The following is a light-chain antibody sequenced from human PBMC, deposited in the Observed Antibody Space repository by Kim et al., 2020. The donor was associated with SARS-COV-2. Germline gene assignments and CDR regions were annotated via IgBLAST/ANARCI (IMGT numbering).Light chain of an antibody. CDR1: SGHSSYG. CDR3: QTWGTGIQV. J-gene: IGLJ3*02. CDR2: INSDGSQ. Sequence: QLVLTQAPSASASLGASVKLTCTLSSGHSSYGIAWHQQQPEKGPRYLMKINSDGSQTKGDGIPDRFSGSSSGAERYLTISSLQPEDEADYYCQTWGTGIQVFGGGTKVTVL. V-gene: IGLV4-69*01.